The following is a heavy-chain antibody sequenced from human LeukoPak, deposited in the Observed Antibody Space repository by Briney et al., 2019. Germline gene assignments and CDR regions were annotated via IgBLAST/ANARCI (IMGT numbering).Heavy chain of an antibody. CDR2: ISSSVSTI. CDR3: ARGINYYGSGSPSHYFDY. Sequence: GGSLRLSCAASGFTFSDYYMSWIRQAPGKGLEWVSYISSSVSTIYYADSVKGRFTISRDNAKNSLYLQMNSPRAEDTAVYYCARGINYYGSGSPSHYFDYWGQGTLVTVSS. J-gene: IGHJ4*02. CDR1: GFTFSDYY. D-gene: IGHD3-10*01. V-gene: IGHV3-11*04.